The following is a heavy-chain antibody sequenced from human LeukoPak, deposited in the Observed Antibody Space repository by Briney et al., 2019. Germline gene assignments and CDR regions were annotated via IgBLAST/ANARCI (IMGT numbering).Heavy chain of an antibody. CDR2: IYTSRST. J-gene: IGHJ4*02. CDR1: GGSISSYY. V-gene: IGHV4-4*07. CDR3: ARGGDSSGYEYYFDY. Sequence: PSETLSLTCSVSGGSISSYYWSWIRQPAGKGLEWIGRIYTSRSTNYNPSLKSRVTMSVDTSKNQFSLQLTSVTAADTAVYYCARGGDSSGYEYYFDYWGQGTLVTVSS. D-gene: IGHD3-22*01.